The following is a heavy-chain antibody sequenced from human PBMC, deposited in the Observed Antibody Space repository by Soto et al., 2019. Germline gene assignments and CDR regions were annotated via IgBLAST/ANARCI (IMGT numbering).Heavy chain of an antibody. CDR3: ARAGCDGGTCYTLVGLRYGMDV. D-gene: IGHD2-15*01. CDR1: GFTFSNYA. CDR2: ISYDGNNK. J-gene: IGHJ6*02. Sequence: QVQLVESGGGVVQPGRSLRLSCAASGFTFSNYAMYWVRQAPGKGLEWVAVISYDGNNKYYADYVKGRFTISRDNSKNTQYLQMNSLRAEDTAVYYCARAGCDGGTCYTLVGLRYGMDVWGQGTTVTVSS. V-gene: IGHV3-30-3*01.